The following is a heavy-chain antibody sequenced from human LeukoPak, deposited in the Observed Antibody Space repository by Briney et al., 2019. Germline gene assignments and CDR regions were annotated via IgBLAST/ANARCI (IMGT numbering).Heavy chain of an antibody. CDR1: GYTFTSYD. CDR3: ARGPFITMVRGVIMLDY. J-gene: IGHJ4*02. V-gene: IGHV1-8*03. Sequence: GASVKVSCKASGYTFTSYDINWVRQATGQGPEWMGWMNPNSGNTGYAQKFQGRVTITRNTSISTAYMELSSLRSEDTAVYYCARGPFITMVRGVIMLDYWGQGTLVTVSS. D-gene: IGHD3-10*01. CDR2: MNPNSGNT.